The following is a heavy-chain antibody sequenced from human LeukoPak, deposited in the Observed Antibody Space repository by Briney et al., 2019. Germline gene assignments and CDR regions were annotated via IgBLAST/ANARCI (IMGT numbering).Heavy chain of an antibody. D-gene: IGHD3-16*01. CDR2: INQDGRQI. V-gene: IGHV3-7*01. CDR1: GFTFSNYW. Sequence: AGGSLRLSCAASGFTFSNYWMSWVRQAPGKGLESVANINQDGRQIYYVDSVKGRFTISRDNAKNSLYLQMNSLRVEDTAVYYCARSLWPEDYWGQGTLVTVSS. J-gene: IGHJ4*02. CDR3: ARSLWPEDY.